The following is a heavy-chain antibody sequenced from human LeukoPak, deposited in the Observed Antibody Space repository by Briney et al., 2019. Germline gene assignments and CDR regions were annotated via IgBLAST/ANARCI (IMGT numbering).Heavy chain of an antibody. V-gene: IGHV3-23*01. CDR1: GFTFSSYA. J-gene: IGHJ4*02. Sequence: GGSLRLSCAASGFTFSSYAMSWVRQAPGKGLEWVSAISGSGGSTYYADSVKGRFTISRDNSKNTLYLQMNSLRAEDTAVYYCAKDDYYDSSGYYKNFDYWGQGTLVTVSS. CDR2: ISGSGGST. CDR3: AKDDYYDSSGYYKNFDY. D-gene: IGHD3-22*01.